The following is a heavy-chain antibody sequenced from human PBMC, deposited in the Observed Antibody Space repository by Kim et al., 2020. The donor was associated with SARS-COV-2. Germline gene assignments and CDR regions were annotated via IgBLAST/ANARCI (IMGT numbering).Heavy chain of an antibody. CDR2: ISYDGSNK. CDR3: ARDLRLGGLTFDY. D-gene: IGHD5-12*01. J-gene: IGHJ4*02. V-gene: IGHV3-30*04. Sequence: GGSLRLSCAASGFTFSSYAMHWVRQAPGKGLEWVAVISYDGSNKYYADSVKGRFTISRDNSKNTLYLQMNSLRAEDTAVYYCARDLRLGGLTFDYWGQGTLVTVSS. CDR1: GFTFSSYA.